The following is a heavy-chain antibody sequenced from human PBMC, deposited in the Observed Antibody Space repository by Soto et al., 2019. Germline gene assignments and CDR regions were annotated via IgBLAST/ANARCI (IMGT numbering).Heavy chain of an antibody. J-gene: IGHJ4*02. CDR3: AKIGQIGNWFFDY. V-gene: IGHV3-30-3*02. Sequence: GGSLRLSCAASGFTFSSYAMHWVRQAPGKGLEWVAVIPYDGSNKYYADSVKGRFTISRDNSKNTLYLQMNSLRAEDTATYYCAKIGQIGNWFFDYCGQGTLVTVSS. CDR2: IPYDGSNK. CDR1: GFTFSSYA. D-gene: IGHD1-1*01.